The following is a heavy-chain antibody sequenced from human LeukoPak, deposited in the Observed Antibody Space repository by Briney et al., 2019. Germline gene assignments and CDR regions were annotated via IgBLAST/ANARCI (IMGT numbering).Heavy chain of an antibody. J-gene: IGHJ6*03. CDR2: IYSGGST. CDR1: GFTFSSNY. D-gene: IGHD3-22*01. V-gene: IGHV3-66*02. CDR3: ARDRGYYYYYMDV. Sequence: PGGSLTLSCAASGFTFSSNYMSWVRQAPGKGLEWVSIIYSGGSTYYTDSVKGRFTISIDNSKNTLYLQMNSLSAEDTAAYYCARDRGYYYYYMDVWGEGTTVTVSS.